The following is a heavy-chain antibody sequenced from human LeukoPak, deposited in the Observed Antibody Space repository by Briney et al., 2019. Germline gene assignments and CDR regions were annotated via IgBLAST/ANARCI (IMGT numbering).Heavy chain of an antibody. V-gene: IGHV4-59*11. D-gene: IGHD6-19*01. Sequence: SETLSLTCTVSGGSISSHYWSWIRQPPGKGLEWIGYIYYSGSTNYNPSLKSRVTISVDTSKNQFSLKLSSVTAADTAVYYCARDQGSGWSNWFDPWGQGTLVTVSS. CDR3: ARDQGSGWSNWFDP. J-gene: IGHJ5*02. CDR2: IYYSGST. CDR1: GGSISSHY.